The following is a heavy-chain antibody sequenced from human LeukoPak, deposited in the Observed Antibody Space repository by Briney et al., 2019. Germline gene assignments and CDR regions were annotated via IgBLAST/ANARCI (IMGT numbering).Heavy chain of an antibody. D-gene: IGHD3-10*01. V-gene: IGHV3-23*01. J-gene: IGHJ3*02. CDR3: AKDKVRGVIIDAFDI. CDR1: GFTISNYA. Sequence: GGSLRLSCAASGFTISNYAMSWVRQAPGKGLERVSGISGSGISTYYADPVKARFTISRDNTKNTPHLQINSLRAEDTAVYYCAKDKVRGVIIDAFDIWGQGTMVTVSS. CDR2: ISGSGIST.